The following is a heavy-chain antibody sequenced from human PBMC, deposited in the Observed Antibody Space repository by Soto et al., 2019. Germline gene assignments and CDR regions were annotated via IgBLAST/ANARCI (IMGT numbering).Heavy chain of an antibody. CDR1: GFTFSSYS. CDR3: ARVDILTGYYPHDYYYYGMDV. CDR2: ISSSSSYI. Sequence: EVQLVESGGGLVKPGGSLRLSCAASGFTFSSYSMNWVRQAPGKGLEWVSSISSSSSYIYYADSVKGRFTISRDNANNSLYLQMNSLRAEDTAVYYCARVDILTGYYPHDYYYYGMDVWGQGTTVTVSS. D-gene: IGHD3-9*01. V-gene: IGHV3-21*01. J-gene: IGHJ6*02.